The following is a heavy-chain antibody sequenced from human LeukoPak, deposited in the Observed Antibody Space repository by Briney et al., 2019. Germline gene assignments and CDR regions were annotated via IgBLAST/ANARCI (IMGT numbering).Heavy chain of an antibody. Sequence: SETLSLTCTVSGGSISSSSYYWGWIRQPPGKGLEWIGSIYYSGSTYYNPSLKSRVTISVDTSKNQFSLKLSSVTAADTAVYYCARDLAGSSWYNYFDYWGQGTLVTVSS. D-gene: IGHD6-13*01. J-gene: IGHJ4*02. CDR1: GGSISSSSYY. V-gene: IGHV4-39*07. CDR2: IYYSGST. CDR3: ARDLAGSSWYNYFDY.